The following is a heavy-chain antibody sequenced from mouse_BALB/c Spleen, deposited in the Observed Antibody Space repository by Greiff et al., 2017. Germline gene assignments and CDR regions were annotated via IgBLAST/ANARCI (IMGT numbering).Heavy chain of an antibody. CDR2: ILPGSGST. CDR1: GYTFSSYW. CDR3: ARLDYPYYYAMDY. V-gene: IGHV1-9*01. Sequence: QVQLQQSGAELMKPGASVKISCKATGYTFSSYWIEWVKQRPGHGLEWIGEILPGSGSTNYNEKFKGKATFTADTSSNTAYMQLSSLTSEDSAVYYCARLDYPYYYAMDYWGQGTSVTVSS. J-gene: IGHJ4*01. D-gene: IGHD2-4*01.